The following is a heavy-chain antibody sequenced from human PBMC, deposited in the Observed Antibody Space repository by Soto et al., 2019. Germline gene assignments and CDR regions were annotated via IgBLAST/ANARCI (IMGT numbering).Heavy chain of an antibody. Sequence: QLQLQESGSGLVKPSQTLSLTCAVSGGSISSGGYSWSWIRQPPRKGLEWIGYIYHSGSTYYNPSLKSRVTISVDRSKNQFSLKLSSVTAADTAVYYCARGAVERGFWSGHSFDYWGQGTLVTVSS. CDR3: ARGAVERGFWSGHSFDY. J-gene: IGHJ4*02. D-gene: IGHD3-3*01. CDR2: IYHSGST. CDR1: GGSISSGGYS. V-gene: IGHV4-30-2*01.